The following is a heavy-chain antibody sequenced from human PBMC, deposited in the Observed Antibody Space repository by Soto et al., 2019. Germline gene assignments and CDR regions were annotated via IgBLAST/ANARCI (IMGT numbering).Heavy chain of an antibody. CDR2: INQSGST. CDR3: AIDRAPYYDFWSGYLGDWFDP. V-gene: IGHV4-34*01. Sequence: PSQTQSLTCSVYRGSFFGYYWRRIRQPPGKGLGWIGQINQSGSTYYNPSLNRRVTLSVDTSKNQFSLKLSSVTAADTAVYYCAIDRAPYYDFWSGYLGDWFDPWGQGTLVTVSS. D-gene: IGHD3-3*01. CDR1: RGSFFGYY. J-gene: IGHJ5*02.